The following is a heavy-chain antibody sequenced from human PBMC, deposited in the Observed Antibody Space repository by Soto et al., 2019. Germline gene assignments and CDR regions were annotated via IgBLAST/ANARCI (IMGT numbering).Heavy chain of an antibody. CDR3: ARGTYYDFWSGYLPHVIDY. D-gene: IGHD3-3*01. CDR1: GFTFSIYS. J-gene: IGHJ4*02. CDR2: ISSSSSYI. V-gene: IGHV3-21*01. Sequence: VGSLRLSCAASGFTFSIYSMNWVRHAPGKGLEWVSSISSSSSYIYYADSVKGRFTISRDNAKNSLYLQMNSLRAEDTAVYYCARGTYYDFWSGYLPHVIDYWGQGTLVTVSS.